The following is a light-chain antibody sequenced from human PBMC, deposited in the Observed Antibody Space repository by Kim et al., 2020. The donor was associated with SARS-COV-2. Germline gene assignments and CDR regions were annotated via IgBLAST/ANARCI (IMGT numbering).Light chain of an antibody. J-gene: IGLJ2*01. V-gene: IGLV3-21*04. CDR3: QVWDDHSVI. CDR1: NIGSKR. Sequence: SYELTQPPSMSVAPGQTATITCGGNNIGSKRVHWYQQKPGQAPVLVIYYDSDRPPGIPERFSGSNSGNTATLTITRVEAGDEADYYCQVWDDHSVIFGGGTQLTVL. CDR2: YDS.